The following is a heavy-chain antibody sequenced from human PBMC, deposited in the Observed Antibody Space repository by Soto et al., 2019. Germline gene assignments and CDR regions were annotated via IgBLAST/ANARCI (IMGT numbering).Heavy chain of an antibody. V-gene: IGHV3-53*04. J-gene: IGHJ5*02. Sequence: EVPLVESGGGLVQPGGSLRLSCAASGFTVSSNYMSWVRQAPGKGLEWVSVIYSGGSTYYADSVKGRFTISRHNSXNTLYLQMNSLRAEDTAVYYCAREKDSSGSNWFDPWGQGTLVTVSS. D-gene: IGHD3-22*01. CDR3: AREKDSSGSNWFDP. CDR1: GFTVSSNY. CDR2: IYSGGST.